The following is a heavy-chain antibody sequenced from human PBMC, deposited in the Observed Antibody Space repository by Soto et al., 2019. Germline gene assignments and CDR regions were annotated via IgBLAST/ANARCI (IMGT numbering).Heavy chain of an antibody. Sequence: QSQTLSLTCAISGDSVSSNSAAWNWIRQSPSRGLEWLGRTYYRSKWYNDYAVSVKSRITINPDTSKNQFSLQLNSVTPEDTAVYYCARDPSIIAAAGTGYYFDYWGQGTLVTVSS. CDR3: ARDPSIIAAAGTGYYFDY. CDR1: GDSVSSNSAA. D-gene: IGHD6-13*01. CDR2: TYYRSKWYN. J-gene: IGHJ4*02. V-gene: IGHV6-1*01.